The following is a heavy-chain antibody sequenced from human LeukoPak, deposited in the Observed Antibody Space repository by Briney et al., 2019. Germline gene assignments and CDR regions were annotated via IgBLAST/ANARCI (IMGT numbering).Heavy chain of an antibody. J-gene: IGHJ6*03. CDR2: ISAYNGNT. D-gene: IGHD2-2*01. V-gene: IGHV1-18*01. Sequence: ASVKVSCKASGYTFTSYGISWVRQAPGQGLEWMGWISAYNGNTNYAQKLQGRVTMTTDTSTSTAYMELRSLRSDDTAVYYCAREYCSSTSCSLYYMDVWGKGTTVTVSS. CDR1: GYTFTSYG. CDR3: AREYCSSTSCSLYYMDV.